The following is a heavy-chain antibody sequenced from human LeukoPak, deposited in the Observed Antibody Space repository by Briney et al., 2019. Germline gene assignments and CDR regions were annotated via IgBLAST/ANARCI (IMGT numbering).Heavy chain of an antibody. CDR1: GGSISSSSYY. CDR3: ARILSARIFRPEKIRGVMVNVDY. Sequence: SSETLSLTCTVSGGSISSSSYYWGWIRQPPGQGLEWIGSIYYSGSTYYNPSLKSRVTISVDTSKNQFSLKLSSVTAADTAVYYCARILSARIFRPEKIRGVMVNVDYWGQGTLVTVSS. V-gene: IGHV4-39*01. J-gene: IGHJ4*02. D-gene: IGHD3-10*01. CDR2: IYYSGST.